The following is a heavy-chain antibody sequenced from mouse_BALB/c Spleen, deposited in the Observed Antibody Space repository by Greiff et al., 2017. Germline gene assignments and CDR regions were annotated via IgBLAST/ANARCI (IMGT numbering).Heavy chain of an antibody. Sequence: EGKLLESGPDLVKPSQSLSLTCTVTGYSITSGYSWPWIRQFPGNKLEWMGYIHYSGSTNYNPSLKSRISITRDTSKNQFFLQLNSVTTEDTATYYCARRTYYGNYYAMDYWGQGTSVTVSS. D-gene: IGHD2-10*01. V-gene: IGHV3-1*02. CDR3: ARRTYYGNYYAMDY. CDR1: GYSITSGYS. CDR2: IHYSGST. J-gene: IGHJ4*01.